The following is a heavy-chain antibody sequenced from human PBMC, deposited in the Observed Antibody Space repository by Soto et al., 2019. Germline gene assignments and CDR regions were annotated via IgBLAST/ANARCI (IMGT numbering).Heavy chain of an antibody. V-gene: IGHV3-30*18. CDR3: AKGDGYNPNWFDP. Sequence: PGGSLRLSCEASGFTFSSYGMHCVRQAQGKGLEVFAVISYDGSNKYYADSVKGRFTISRDNSKSTLYLQMNSLRAEDTAVYYCAKGDGYNPNWFDPWSHGTLVTVSS. CDR1: GFTFSSYG. D-gene: IGHD5-12*01. CDR2: ISYDGSNK. J-gene: IGHJ5*02.